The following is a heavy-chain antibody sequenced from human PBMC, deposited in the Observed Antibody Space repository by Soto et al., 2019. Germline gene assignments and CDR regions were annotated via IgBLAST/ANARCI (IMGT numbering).Heavy chain of an antibody. CDR2: IYNSGST. V-gene: IGHV4-30-4*08. CDR3: ARGPSGDKVDY. CDR1: GGSISNAFCY. D-gene: IGHD1-26*01. Sequence: PSQTMCLPWTVSGGSISNAFCYCIWKRQPPGKGLEWIGHIYNSGSTYSNPSLKSRVTISIDTSKNQFSLKLNSVTAADTAVYYGARGPSGDKVDYWGQGTLVTVSP. J-gene: IGHJ4*02.